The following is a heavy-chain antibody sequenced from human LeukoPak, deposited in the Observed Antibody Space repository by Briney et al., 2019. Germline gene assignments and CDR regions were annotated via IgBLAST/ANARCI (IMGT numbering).Heavy chain of an antibody. D-gene: IGHD3-3*01. V-gene: IGHV4-34*01. Sequence: SETLSLTCAVYGGSFSGYYWGWIRQPPGKGLEWIGEINHSGSTNYNPSLKSRVTISVDTSKNQFSLKLSSVTAADTAVYYCARDRKNYYDFWSGYYRISVWFDPWGQGTLVTVSS. CDR3: ARDRKNYYDFWSGYYRISVWFDP. CDR1: GGSFSGYY. J-gene: IGHJ5*02. CDR2: INHSGST.